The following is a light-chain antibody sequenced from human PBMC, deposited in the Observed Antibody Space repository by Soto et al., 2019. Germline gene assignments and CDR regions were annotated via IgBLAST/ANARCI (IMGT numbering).Light chain of an antibody. J-gene: IGLJ2*01. CDR1: SSDVGGYNY. CDR2: DVN. Sequence: QSALTQPRSVSGSPGQSVTISCTGTSSDVGGYNYVSWYQQHPGKAPKVMIYDVNKRPSGVPDRFSGSKSGNTASLTISGLQAEDEADYYCCSYASGPLVLFGGGTQLTVL. CDR3: CSYASGPLVL. V-gene: IGLV2-11*01.